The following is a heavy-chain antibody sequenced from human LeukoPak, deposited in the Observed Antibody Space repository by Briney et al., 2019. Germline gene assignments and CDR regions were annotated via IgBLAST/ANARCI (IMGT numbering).Heavy chain of an antibody. Sequence: GGSLRLSCAASGFTFSSYSMNWVRQAPGKGLEWVSSISSSSSYIYYADSVKGRFTIPRDNAKNSLYLQMNSLRAEDTAVYYCASVGGSGYYFDYWGQGTLVTVSS. D-gene: IGHD3-22*01. CDR2: ISSSSSYI. J-gene: IGHJ4*02. CDR1: GFTFSSYS. CDR3: ASVGGSGYYFDY. V-gene: IGHV3-21*01.